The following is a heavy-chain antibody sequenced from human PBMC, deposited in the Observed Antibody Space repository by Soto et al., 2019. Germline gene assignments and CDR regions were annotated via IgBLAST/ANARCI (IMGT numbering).Heavy chain of an antibody. D-gene: IGHD2-15*01. V-gene: IGHV1-69*15. J-gene: IGHJ5*02. CDR3: AKDGGREGYFGNWFDP. CDR1: GGTFSNYA. Sequence: QVQLVQSGAEVKKPGSSVKVSCKASGGTFSNYAITWVRQSPGHGLEWLGRIIPIFGTTDYAQKFQGRVTITADESTTTAYMELSSLRSDDTAVYYCAKDGGREGYFGNWFDPWGQVTLVTVSS. CDR2: IIPIFGTT.